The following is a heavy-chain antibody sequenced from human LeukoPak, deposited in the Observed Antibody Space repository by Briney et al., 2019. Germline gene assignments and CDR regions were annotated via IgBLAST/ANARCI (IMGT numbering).Heavy chain of an antibody. CDR1: GGSFSGSY. CDR2: INDSGST. CDR3: ARGPPLWRSMIGIYYFDY. Sequence: SETLSLTCAVYGGSFSGSYWYWVRQPPGKGLESIGEINDSGSTNYNPSLKSRVTISVDTSKNQFSLKLSSVTAADTAVYYCARGPPLWRSMIGIYYFDYWGQGTLVTVSS. D-gene: IGHD3-22*01. J-gene: IGHJ4*02. V-gene: IGHV4-34*01.